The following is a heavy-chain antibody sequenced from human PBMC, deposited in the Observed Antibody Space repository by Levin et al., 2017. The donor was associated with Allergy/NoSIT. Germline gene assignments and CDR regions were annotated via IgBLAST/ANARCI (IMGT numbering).Heavy chain of an antibody. V-gene: IGHV1-46*01. CDR1: GYTFTSYY. CDR3: ARDLRYPGTRDAFDI. CDR2: INPSGGST. J-gene: IGHJ3*02. Sequence: ASVKVSCKASGYTFTSYYMHWVRQAPGQGLEWMGIINPSGGSTSYAQKFQGRVTMTRDTSTSTVYMELSSLRSEDTAVYYCARDLRYPGTRDAFDIWGQGTMVTVSS. D-gene: IGHD1-1*01.